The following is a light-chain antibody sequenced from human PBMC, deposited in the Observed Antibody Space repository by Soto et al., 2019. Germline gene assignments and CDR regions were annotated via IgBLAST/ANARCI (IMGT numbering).Light chain of an antibody. CDR2: EVS. Sequence: QSALTQPAAVSGSPGQSITISCTGTSSDVGGYNYVSWYQQQPGKAPKVMIYEVSNRPSGVSNRFSGSNSGNTASLTISGRQVEYEANDYCSSYTRSSPDVFVTGTKLTLL. V-gene: IGLV2-14*01. CDR3: SSYTRSSPDV. J-gene: IGLJ1*01. CDR1: SSDVGGYNY.